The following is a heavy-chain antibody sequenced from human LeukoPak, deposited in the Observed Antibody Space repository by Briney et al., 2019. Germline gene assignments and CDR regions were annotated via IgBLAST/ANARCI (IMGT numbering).Heavy chain of an antibody. D-gene: IGHD5-18*01. CDR2: ISYDGSEI. CDR3: AKDREGRGYNYGTFFDS. V-gene: IGHV3-30*18. CDR1: GFTFGGYG. Sequence: GGSLRLSCAASGFTFGGYGFHWVRQAPGKGLEWVASISYDGSEIYYAESVKGRFTISRDNSKNTLYVRMNSLRAEDTAVYSCAKDREGRGYNYGTFFDSWGQGTRVTVSS. J-gene: IGHJ4*02.